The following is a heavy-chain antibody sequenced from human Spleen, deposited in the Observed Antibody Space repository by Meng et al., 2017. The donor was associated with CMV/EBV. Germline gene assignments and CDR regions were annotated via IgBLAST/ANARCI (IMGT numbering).Heavy chain of an antibody. Sequence: GESLKISCAASGFSFSSFAMSWVRQAPEKGLEWVSTLSDRGDYTYYADSVKGRFTISRDNSKNTLFLQMNSLRVEDTAVYYCARVRFLEWLFHPYYFDCWGQGTLVTVSS. CDR3: ARVRFLEWLFHPYYFDC. D-gene: IGHD3-3*01. J-gene: IGHJ4*02. CDR1: GFSFSSFA. CDR2: LSDRGDYT. V-gene: IGHV3-23*01.